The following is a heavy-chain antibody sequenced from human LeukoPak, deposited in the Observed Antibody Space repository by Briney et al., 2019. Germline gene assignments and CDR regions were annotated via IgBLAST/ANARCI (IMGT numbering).Heavy chain of an antibody. V-gene: IGHV1-69*01. CDR3: ARDPYGTWYFDL. J-gene: IGHJ2*01. CDR2: IIPIFGTA. CDR1: GGTFSSYA. D-gene: IGHD3-10*01. Sequence: SVKVSCKASGGTFSSYAISWVRQAPGQGLEWMGGIIPIFGTANYAQKFQGRVTITADESTSTAYMELSSLRSEDTAVYYCARDPYGTWYFDLWGRGTLVTVSS.